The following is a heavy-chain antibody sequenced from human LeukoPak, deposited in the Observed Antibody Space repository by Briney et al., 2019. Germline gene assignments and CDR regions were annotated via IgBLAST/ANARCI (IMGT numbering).Heavy chain of an antibody. CDR3: AKCPNYYYYGMDV. V-gene: IGHV3-30*18. J-gene: IGHJ6*02. Sequence: GGSLRLSCAASRFTFNIFGMHWVRQAPGKGLEWVAVISSDGSNKYYADSVKSRFTISRDNSKNTLYLQMNSLRAEDTAVYYCAKCPNYYYYGMDVWGQGTTVTVSS. CDR2: ISSDGSNK. CDR1: RFTFNIFG.